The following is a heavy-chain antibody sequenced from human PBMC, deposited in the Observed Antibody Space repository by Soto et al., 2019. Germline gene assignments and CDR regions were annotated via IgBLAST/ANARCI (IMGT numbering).Heavy chain of an antibody. CDR2: IIPIFGTA. D-gene: IGHD2-15*01. CDR3: ASQNRLRGKAIPFDY. J-gene: IGHJ4*02. V-gene: IGHV1-69*06. Sequence: SVKVSCKASGGTFSSYAISWVRQAPGQGLEWMGGIIPIFGTANYAQKFQGRVTIAADKSTSTAYMELSSLRSEDTAVYYCASQNRLRGKAIPFDYWGQGTLVTVSS. CDR1: GGTFSSYA.